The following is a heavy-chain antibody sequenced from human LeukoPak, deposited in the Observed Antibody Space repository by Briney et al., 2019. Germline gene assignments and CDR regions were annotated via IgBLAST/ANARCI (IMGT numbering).Heavy chain of an antibody. CDR1: GYTFTGYY. CDR2: INPNSGGT. J-gene: IGHJ4*02. Sequence: ASVKVSCKASGYTFTGYYMHWVRQAPGQGLEWMGWINPNSGGTNYAQKFQGRVTMTRDTSISTAYMELSRLRSDDTAVYYCARAKGIAVAGTGFVLGYWGQGTLVTVSS. D-gene: IGHD6-19*01. V-gene: IGHV1-2*02. CDR3: ARAKGIAVAGTGFVLGY.